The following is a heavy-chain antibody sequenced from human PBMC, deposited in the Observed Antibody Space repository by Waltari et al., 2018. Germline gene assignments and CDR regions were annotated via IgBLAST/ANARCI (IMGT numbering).Heavy chain of an antibody. D-gene: IGHD2-15*01. V-gene: IGHV4-4*02. Sequence: QLRLHQSGPGLVMPSETLSLSCATSGDSMSDADWWGWVRQPPGKGPGWIGQVQRSGKTNYNPSFASRVIISVDTSTLQFSLRLTSATAADTAVYYCARDRGRGLYLDSWGQGTLVTVSP. J-gene: IGHJ4*02. CDR2: VQRSGKT. CDR3: ARDRGRGLYLDS. CDR1: GDSMSDADW.